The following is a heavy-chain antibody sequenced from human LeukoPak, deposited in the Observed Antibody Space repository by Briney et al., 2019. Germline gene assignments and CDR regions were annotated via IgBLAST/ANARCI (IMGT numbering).Heavy chain of an antibody. D-gene: IGHD5-12*01. Sequence: GGSLRLSCATSGFIFSNYAVNWVRQAPGKGLEWVSIISGSGDTTYYADSVKGRLTISRDNAKNSLYLQMNSLRAEDTAVYYCARDSSGYDSDGTWFDPWGQGTLVTVSS. CDR1: GFIFSNYA. CDR3: ARDSSGYDSDGTWFDP. J-gene: IGHJ5*02. V-gene: IGHV3-23*01. CDR2: ISGSGDTT.